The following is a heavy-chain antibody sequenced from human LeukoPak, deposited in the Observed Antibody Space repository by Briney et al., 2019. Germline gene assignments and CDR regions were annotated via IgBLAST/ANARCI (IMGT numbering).Heavy chain of an antibody. D-gene: IGHD3-3*01. CDR3: ARGFNDFWSGSQLEY. J-gene: IGHJ4*02. V-gene: IGHV3-30-3*01. CDR2: ISYDGGKT. Sequence: GRSLRLSCAASGFIFSGYAMHWVRQAPGKGLEWVAVISYDGGKTYYADSVKGRFTISRDNSKSTLYLQMNSLRSEDTAAYYCARGFNDFWSGSQLEYWGQGTLVTVSS. CDR1: GFIFSGYA.